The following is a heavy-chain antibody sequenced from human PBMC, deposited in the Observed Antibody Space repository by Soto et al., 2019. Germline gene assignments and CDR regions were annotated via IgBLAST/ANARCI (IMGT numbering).Heavy chain of an antibody. CDR3: ARGDYDFWSGYYNCWFDP. Sequence: QVQLVQSGAEVKKPGASVKVSCKASGYTFTGYAMHWVRQAPGQRLEWMGWINAGNGNTKYSQKFQGRVTITRDTSASTAYMELSSLRSEDTAVYYCARGDYDFWSGYYNCWFDPWGQGTLVTVSS. V-gene: IGHV1-3*01. CDR2: INAGNGNT. D-gene: IGHD3-3*01. CDR1: GYTFTGYA. J-gene: IGHJ5*02.